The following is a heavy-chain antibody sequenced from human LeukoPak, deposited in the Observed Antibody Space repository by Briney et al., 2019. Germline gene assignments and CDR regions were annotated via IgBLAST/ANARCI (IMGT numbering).Heavy chain of an antibody. D-gene: IGHD6-19*01. Sequence: GGSLRLSCAASGFTFSDYYMSWIRQAPGKGLEWVPYISSSSSYTNYADSVKGRFTISRDNAKNSLYLQMNSLRAEDTAVYYCARDRLGPGYFDYWGQGTLVTVSS. CDR1: GFTFSDYY. V-gene: IGHV3-11*06. CDR3: ARDRLGPGYFDY. J-gene: IGHJ4*02. CDR2: ISSSSSYT.